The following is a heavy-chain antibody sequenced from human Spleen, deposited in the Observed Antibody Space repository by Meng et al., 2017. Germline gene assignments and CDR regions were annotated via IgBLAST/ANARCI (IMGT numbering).Heavy chain of an antibody. CDR1: GFAFSSYD. V-gene: IGHV3-30*10. CDR2: MSYDGNKK. CDR3: ARAQLLWFGELKSPFDF. Sequence: GESLKISCAACGFAFSSYDMHWVRQAPGKGLEWVAVMSYDGNKKYYTDSVKGRFTISRDNSNNTLYLQMNSLRVEDTAVYYCARAQLLWFGELKSPFDFWGQGTLVTVSS. D-gene: IGHD3-10*01. J-gene: IGHJ4*02.